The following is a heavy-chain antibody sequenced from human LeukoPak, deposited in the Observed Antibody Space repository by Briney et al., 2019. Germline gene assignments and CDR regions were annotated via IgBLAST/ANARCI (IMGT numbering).Heavy chain of an antibody. J-gene: IGHJ4*02. Sequence: HPGGSLRLSCAASGFTFSSYAMHWVRQAPGKGLEWVAVISYDGSNKYYADSVKGRFTISRDNSKNTLYLQMNSLRAEDTAVYYCARSPLGGSGYPCYFDYWGQGTLVTVSS. CDR1: GFTFSSYA. CDR2: ISYDGSNK. V-gene: IGHV3-30*01. CDR3: ARSPLGGSGYPCYFDY. D-gene: IGHD3-22*01.